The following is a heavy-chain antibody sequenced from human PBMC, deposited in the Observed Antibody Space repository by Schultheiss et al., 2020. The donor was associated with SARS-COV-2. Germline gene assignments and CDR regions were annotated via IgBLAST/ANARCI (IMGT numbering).Heavy chain of an antibody. V-gene: IGHV4-61*08. CDR1: GGSISSGGYY. Sequence: SETLSLTCTVSGGSISSGGYYWSWIRQHPGKGLEWIGYIYYSGSTNYNPSLKSRVTMSVDTSKNQFSLKLSSVTAADTAVYYCAREINYGSGYYDYWGQGTLVTVSS. J-gene: IGHJ4*02. CDR3: AREINYGSGYYDY. CDR2: IYYSGST. D-gene: IGHD3-22*01.